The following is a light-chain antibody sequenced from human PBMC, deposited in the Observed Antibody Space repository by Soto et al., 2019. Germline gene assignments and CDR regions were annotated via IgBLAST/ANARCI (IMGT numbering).Light chain of an antibody. V-gene: IGLV1-40*01. CDR3: RSYYSSLSRYV. Sequence: QSVLTQPHSVSGAPGQRVTISCTGSSSNIGAGYDVHWYQQLPGTAPKLLIYGNSNQPSGVPDGFSGSKSGTSASLAITCVLDEDEADYYCRSYYSSLSRYVFGTGTKLTVL. CDR1: SSNIGAGYD. J-gene: IGLJ1*01. CDR2: GNS.